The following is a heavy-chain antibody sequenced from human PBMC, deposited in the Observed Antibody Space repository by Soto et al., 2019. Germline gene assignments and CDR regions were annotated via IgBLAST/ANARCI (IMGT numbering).Heavy chain of an antibody. V-gene: IGHV3-23*01. D-gene: IGHD6-6*01. Sequence: GGSLRLSCAASGFTFSSYAMSWVRQAPGKGLEWVSAISGSGGSTYYADSVKGRSTISRDNSKNTLYLQMNSLRAEDTAVYYCAKSGSSSSRIYYYGMDVWGQGTTVTVSS. CDR2: ISGSGGST. CDR1: GFTFSSYA. J-gene: IGHJ6*02. CDR3: AKSGSSSSRIYYYGMDV.